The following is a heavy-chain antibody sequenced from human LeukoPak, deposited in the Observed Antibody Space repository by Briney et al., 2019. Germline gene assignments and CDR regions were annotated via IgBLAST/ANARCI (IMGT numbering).Heavy chain of an antibody. J-gene: IGHJ6*03. CDR1: GFTFSSYA. Sequence: GGSLRLSXAASGFTFSSYAMSWVRQAPGKGLEWVSAISGSGGSTYYADSVKGRFTISRDNSKNTLYLQMNSLRAEDTAVYYYAKAATVTTNYMDVWGKGTTVTVSS. D-gene: IGHD4-17*01. CDR3: AKAATVTTNYMDV. CDR2: ISGSGGST. V-gene: IGHV3-23*01.